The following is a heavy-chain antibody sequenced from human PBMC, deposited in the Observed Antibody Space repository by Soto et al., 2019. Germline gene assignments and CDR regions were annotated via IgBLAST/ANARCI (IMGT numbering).Heavy chain of an antibody. CDR3: ARRLYDTSGYRYFDF. CDR1: GYSFSSYW. Sequence: PGESLKISCKGSGYSFSSYWIGWVRQIPGKGLEWMGIIFPDDSETRYSPSFQGKVSISVDKSITTAYLQWSSLKASDTAMYYCARRLYDTSGYRYFDFWGQGTQVTVSS. CDR2: IFPDDSET. J-gene: IGHJ4*02. D-gene: IGHD3-22*01. V-gene: IGHV5-51*01.